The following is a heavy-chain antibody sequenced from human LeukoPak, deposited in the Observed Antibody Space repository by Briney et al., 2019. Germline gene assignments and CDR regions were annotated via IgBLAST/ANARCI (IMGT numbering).Heavy chain of an antibody. V-gene: IGHV5-51*01. CDR3: ARWVTADRGKKDAFDI. J-gene: IGHJ3*02. D-gene: IGHD2-21*02. Sequence: GESLKISCQASGYSFNIYWIGWVRQVPGKGLEWMGIIFPADSDTRHSPSFQGQVTVSADKSITTAYLQWSSLKASDTAMYYCARWVTADRGKKDAFDIWGQGTMVTVSS. CDR2: IFPADSDT. CDR1: GYSFNIYW.